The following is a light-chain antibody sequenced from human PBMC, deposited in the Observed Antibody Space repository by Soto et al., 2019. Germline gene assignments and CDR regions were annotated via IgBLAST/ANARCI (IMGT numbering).Light chain of an antibody. CDR3: LQHNSYPWT. J-gene: IGKJ1*01. CDR1: QDITSD. CDR2: AAS. V-gene: IGKV1-17*01. Sequence: DIQMTQSPSSLSASVGDRVTITCRASQDITSDLRWFQQKPGKAPKRLIYAASSLQSGVPSRFSGSASGTEFTLTISSLQPEDFATYYCLQHNSYPWTFGQGTKVEIK.